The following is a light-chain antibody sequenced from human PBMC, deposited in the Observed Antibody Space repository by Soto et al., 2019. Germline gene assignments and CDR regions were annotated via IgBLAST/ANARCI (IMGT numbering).Light chain of an antibody. V-gene: IGLV2-23*02. Sequence: QSVLTQPASVSGSPGQSITLSCTGTISDVGTYNSVSWFQQHPGKAPKLMIFEVSERPSGVSNRFSGSKSGNAASLTISGLQAEDEADYYCCSYAGGATYVFGTGTKLTVL. CDR3: CSYAGGATYV. J-gene: IGLJ1*01. CDR2: EVS. CDR1: ISDVGTYNS.